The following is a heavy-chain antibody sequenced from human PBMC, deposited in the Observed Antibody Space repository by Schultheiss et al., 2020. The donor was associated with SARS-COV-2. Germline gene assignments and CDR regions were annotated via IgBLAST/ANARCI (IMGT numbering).Heavy chain of an antibody. V-gene: IGHV4-59*01. D-gene: IGHD2-2*01. CDR1: GGSISGYY. Sequence: SETLSLTCTVSGGSISGYYWNWIRQPPGKGLEWIGYIFYGGSTNYNPALKSRVTISVDTSKNQFSLKLSSVTAADTAVYYCARDTKYRSHGMDVWGQGTTVTVSS. CDR3: ARDTKYRSHGMDV. CDR2: IFYGGST. J-gene: IGHJ6*02.